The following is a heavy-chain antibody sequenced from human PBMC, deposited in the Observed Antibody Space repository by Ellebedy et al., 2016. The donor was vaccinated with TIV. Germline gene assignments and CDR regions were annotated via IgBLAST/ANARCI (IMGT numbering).Heavy chain of an antibody. J-gene: IGHJ4*02. CDR2: IYSGGST. CDR1: GFTFSSNY. Sequence: GESLKISCAASGFTFSSNYMTWARQAPGKGLDWVSLIYSGGSTYYADSVKDRFTISRDNSKNTLYLQMSSLRAEDTAIYYWARTKYLDYWGQGTLVTVSS. V-gene: IGHV3-66*01. CDR3: ARTKYLDY.